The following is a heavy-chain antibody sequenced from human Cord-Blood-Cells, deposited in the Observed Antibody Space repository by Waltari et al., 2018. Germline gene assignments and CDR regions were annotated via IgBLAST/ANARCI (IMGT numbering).Heavy chain of an antibody. CDR3: ARGLNDAFDI. J-gene: IGHJ3*02. CDR2: INHSGST. V-gene: IGHV4-34*01. Sequence: QVQLQQWGAGPLKPSETLSLPCAVYGGSFSGHYWPWIRQPPGKGREWIGEINHSGSTNYNPSLKSRVTISVDTSKTQFSLKLSSVTAADTAVYYCARGLNDAFDIWGQGTMVTVSS. CDR1: GGSFSGHY.